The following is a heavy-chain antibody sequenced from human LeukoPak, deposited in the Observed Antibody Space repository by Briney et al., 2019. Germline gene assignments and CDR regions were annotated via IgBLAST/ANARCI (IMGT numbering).Heavy chain of an antibody. CDR1: EFTFTSYA. V-gene: IGHV3-23*01. CDR3: ATRITLVRGVMLGGDY. Sequence: GGSLRLSCAASEFTFTSYAMNWVRQAPGKGLEWVSAISGSGGSTYYADSVKGRFTISKDNSKNTLYLQMNTLRAEDTAVYYCATRITLVRGVMLGGDYWGQGTPVTVFS. D-gene: IGHD3-10*01. CDR2: ISGSGGST. J-gene: IGHJ4*02.